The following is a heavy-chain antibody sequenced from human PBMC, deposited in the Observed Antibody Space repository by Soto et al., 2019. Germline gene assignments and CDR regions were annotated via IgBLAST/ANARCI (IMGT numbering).Heavy chain of an antibody. CDR2: IIPLFGTT. CDR3: ARGLDTTVAHSHN. J-gene: IGHJ4*02. V-gene: IGHV1-69*01. CDR1: GGTFSSFA. D-gene: IGHD1-1*01. Sequence: QVQLVQSGAEVKKPGSSVKVSCKASGGTFSSFAISWVLQAPGQGLEWMGDIIPLFGTTNYAQTFQGRVTITADESTTTAYMELRSLRSNDTAVYYCARGLDTTVAHSHNWGQGTLVTVSS.